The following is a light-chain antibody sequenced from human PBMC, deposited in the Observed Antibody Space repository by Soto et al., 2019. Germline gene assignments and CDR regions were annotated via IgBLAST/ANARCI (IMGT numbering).Light chain of an antibody. CDR1: QSVSSSY. V-gene: IGKV3-20*01. CDR3: QRSDRPPQT. CDR2: GAS. Sequence: EIVLTQSPGTLSLSPGERATLSCRASQSVSSSYLAWYQQPPGQAPRLLIYGASSSATGIAERCGGSGCGTDFILTISRVEHEVVVEYYCQRSDRPPQTFGRGTKVEIK. J-gene: IGKJ1*01.